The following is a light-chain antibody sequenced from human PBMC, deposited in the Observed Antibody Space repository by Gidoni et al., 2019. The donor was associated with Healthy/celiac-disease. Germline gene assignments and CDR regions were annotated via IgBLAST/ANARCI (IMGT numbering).Light chain of an antibody. V-gene: IGKV3-11*01. J-gene: IGKJ5*01. CDR1: QSVSSY. CDR2: EAS. Sequence: EFVLTQSPPTLSLSPGERATLSCRASQSVSSYLAWYQQKPGQAPRLLIYEASNRATGIPARFSGSGSGTDFTLTISSLEPEDFAVYYCQQRSNWPVTFGQGTRLEIK. CDR3: QQRSNWPVT.